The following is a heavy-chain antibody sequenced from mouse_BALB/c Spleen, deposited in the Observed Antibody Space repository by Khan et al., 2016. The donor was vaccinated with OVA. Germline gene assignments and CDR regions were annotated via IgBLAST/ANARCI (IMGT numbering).Heavy chain of an antibody. CDR3: ARRTTDYAMDF. CDR1: GYTFTSNT. V-gene: IGHV1-4*01. Sequence: QVQLQQSGAELARPGASVKMSCKASGYTFTSNTMHWVKQRPGQGLEWIGYINTRSSYTNNKQKFKEKATLNADKSSSTAYMHLSSLTSEDSAVYYCARRTTDYAMDFWGQGTSVTVSS. J-gene: IGHJ4*01. D-gene: IGHD2-14*01. CDR2: INTRSSYT.